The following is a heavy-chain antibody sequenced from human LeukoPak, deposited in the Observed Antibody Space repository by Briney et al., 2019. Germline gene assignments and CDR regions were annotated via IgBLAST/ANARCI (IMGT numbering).Heavy chain of an antibody. V-gene: IGHV4-4*07. CDR2: IYTSGST. CDR1: GGSISSYY. Sequence: SGTLSLTCTVSGGSISSYYWSWIRQPAGKGLEWIGRIYTSGSTNYNPSLKSRVTMSVDTSKNQFSLKLSSVTAADTAVYYCARDRATVVAQNWFDPWGQGTLVTVSS. J-gene: IGHJ5*02. CDR3: ARDRATVVAQNWFDP. D-gene: IGHD4-23*01.